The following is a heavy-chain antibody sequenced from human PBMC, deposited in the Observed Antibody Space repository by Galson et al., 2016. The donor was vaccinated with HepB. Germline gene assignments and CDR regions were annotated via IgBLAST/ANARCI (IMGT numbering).Heavy chain of an antibody. D-gene: IGHD3-10*01. J-gene: IGHJ4*02. V-gene: IGHV3-7*01. CDR1: GFTFSSYW. CDR3: AKMGERDIWFGDLYAHFDY. Sequence: SLRLSCAASGFTFSSYWMSWVRQAPGKGLEWVANIKQDGSEKYYVDSVKGRFTISRDNAKNSLYLQMNSLRAEDTAVYYCAKMGERDIWFGDLYAHFDYWGQGTLVTVSS. CDR2: IKQDGSEK.